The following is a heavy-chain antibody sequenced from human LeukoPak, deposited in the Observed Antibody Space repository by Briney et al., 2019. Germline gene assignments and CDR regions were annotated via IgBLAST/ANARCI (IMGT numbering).Heavy chain of an antibody. Sequence: ASVKVSCKASGDTFTSYYMHWVRQAPGQGLEWMGIINPSGGSTSYAQKFQGRVTMTRDMSTSTAYMELRSLRSDDTAVYYCARREQWLVGDDYWGQGALVTVSS. CDR2: INPSGGST. V-gene: IGHV1-46*01. J-gene: IGHJ4*02. CDR3: ARREQWLVGDDY. D-gene: IGHD6-19*01. CDR1: GDTFTSYY.